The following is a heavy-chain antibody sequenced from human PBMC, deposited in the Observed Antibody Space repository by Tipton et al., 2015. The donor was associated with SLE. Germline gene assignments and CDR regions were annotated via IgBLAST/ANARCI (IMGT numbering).Heavy chain of an antibody. CDR3: ARDGDYDFWSGYYTPPEYFQH. D-gene: IGHD3-3*01. Sequence: TLSLTCTVSGYSISSGYYWGWIRQPPGKGLEWIGNIYHSGSTYYNPSLKSRVTISVDTSKNQFSLKLSSVTAADTAVYYCARDGDYDFWSGYYTPPEYFQHWGQGTLVTVSS. CDR1: GYSISSGYY. CDR2: IYHSGST. J-gene: IGHJ1*01. V-gene: IGHV4-38-2*02.